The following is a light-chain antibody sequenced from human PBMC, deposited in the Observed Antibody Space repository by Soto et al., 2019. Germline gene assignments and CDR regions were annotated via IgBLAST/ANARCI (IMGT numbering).Light chain of an antibody. J-gene: IGKJ1*01. CDR3: QQSYSTPST. CDR1: QSISSY. V-gene: IGKV1-39*01. Sequence: DIQMTQSPSSLSASVGDRVTITCRASQSISSYLNWYQQKPGKAPKLLIYAASSLQSGVPSRFSGSGSGTHFTLTISSLQPEDFATYYCQQSYSTPSTFGQGTKVEIK. CDR2: AAS.